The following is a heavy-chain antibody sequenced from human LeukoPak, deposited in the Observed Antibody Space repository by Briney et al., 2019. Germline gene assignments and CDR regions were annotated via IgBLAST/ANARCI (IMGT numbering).Heavy chain of an antibody. J-gene: IGHJ4*02. D-gene: IGHD1-7*01. CDR3: ARLGGTIVAMFDY. CDR2: INPNSGGT. V-gene: IGHV1-2*02. Sequence: ASVKVSCKASGYTFTGYYMHWVRQAPGQGLEWMGWINPNSGGTNYAQKFQGRVTMTRDTSISTAYMELSRLRSDDTAVYYCARLGGTIVAMFDYWGQGTLVTVSS. CDR1: GYTFTGYY.